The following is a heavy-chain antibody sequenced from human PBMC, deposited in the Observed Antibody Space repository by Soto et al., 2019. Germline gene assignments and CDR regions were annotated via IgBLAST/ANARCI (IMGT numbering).Heavy chain of an antibody. CDR2: ISANGQGI. Sequence: GGSLRLSCAASGFTFSTYALSWVRQAPGKGLEWVSAISANGQGIYYADSVRGRFTISRDNAKNTLYLQMNSLRAEDTAVFYCGRGGSDSPMAPGYWGQGTLVTVSS. D-gene: IGHD5-18*01. V-gene: IGHV3-23*01. J-gene: IGHJ4*02. CDR1: GFTFSTYA. CDR3: GRGGSDSPMAPGY.